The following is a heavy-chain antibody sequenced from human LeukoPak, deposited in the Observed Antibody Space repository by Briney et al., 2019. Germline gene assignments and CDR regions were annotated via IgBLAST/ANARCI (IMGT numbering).Heavy chain of an antibody. J-gene: IGHJ4*02. V-gene: IGHV3-53*01. D-gene: IGHD3/OR15-3a*01. Sequence: PVGSLRLSCAASVFTVSNNYMSWVRQAPGKGLEWVSVLYSSGNTYYADSVKGRFTISRDNSKNTLYLQMNSLRAEDTAVYYCARDGLDRGSREYYFDFWGQGTLVTVSS. CDR1: VFTVSNNY. CDR2: LYSSGNT. CDR3: ARDGLDRGSREYYFDF.